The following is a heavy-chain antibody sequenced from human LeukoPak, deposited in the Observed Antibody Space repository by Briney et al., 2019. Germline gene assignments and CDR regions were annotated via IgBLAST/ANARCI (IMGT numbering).Heavy chain of an antibody. CDR2: IYYSGST. J-gene: IGHJ4*02. V-gene: IGHV4-59*01. CDR1: GGSISSDY. Sequence: PSETLSRTATGSGGSISSDYWSWIRQPPGKGLEWIGYIYYSGSTNYNPSLKSRVTISLDASKNQFSLRLSAVTAADTAVYYCARGIGDSGSYLDIEYYFDYWGQGTLVTVSS. D-gene: IGHD1-26*01. CDR3: ARGIGDSGSYLDIEYYFDY.